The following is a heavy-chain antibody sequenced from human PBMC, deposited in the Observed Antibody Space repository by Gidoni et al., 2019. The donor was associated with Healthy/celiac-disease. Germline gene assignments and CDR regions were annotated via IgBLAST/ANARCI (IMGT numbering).Heavy chain of an antibody. CDR2: ISSSSSYI. J-gene: IGHJ6*02. CDR3: ARVGCSSTSCYYYGMDV. CDR1: GFTFSSYS. V-gene: IGHV3-21*01. Sequence: EVQLVESGGGLVKPGGSLRLSCAASGFTFSSYSMNWVRQAPGKGLEWVSSISSSSSYIYYADSVKGRFTISRDNAKNSLYLQMNSLRAEDTAVYYCARVGCSSTSCYYYGMDVWGQGTTVTVSS. D-gene: IGHD2-2*01.